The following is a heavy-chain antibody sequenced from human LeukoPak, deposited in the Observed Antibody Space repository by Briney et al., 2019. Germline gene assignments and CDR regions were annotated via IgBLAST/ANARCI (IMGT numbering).Heavy chain of an antibody. CDR3: AKRYGDYVAAFDY. J-gene: IGHJ4*02. CDR2: ISGSGGST. V-gene: IGHV3-23*01. D-gene: IGHD4-17*01. CDR1: GFTFSSYA. Sequence: GGSLRLSCAASGFTFSSYAMSWVRQAPGKGLEWVSAISGSGGSTYYADSVKGRFTISRDNSKNTLYLQMNSLRAVDTAVYYCAKRYGDYVAAFDYWGQGTLVTVSS.